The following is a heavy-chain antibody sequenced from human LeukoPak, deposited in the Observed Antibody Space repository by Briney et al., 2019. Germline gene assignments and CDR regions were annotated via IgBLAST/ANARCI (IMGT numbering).Heavy chain of an antibody. Sequence: SETLSLTCTVSGGSISSSSYYWGWIRQPPGKGLEWIGSIYYSGSTYYNPSLKSRVTISVDTSKNQFSLKLSSVTAADTAVYYCWDYYDSSGYYDDYWGQGTLVTVSS. CDR2: IYYSGST. V-gene: IGHV4-39*07. CDR3: WDYYDSSGYYDDY. D-gene: IGHD3-22*01. CDR1: GGSISSSSYY. J-gene: IGHJ4*02.